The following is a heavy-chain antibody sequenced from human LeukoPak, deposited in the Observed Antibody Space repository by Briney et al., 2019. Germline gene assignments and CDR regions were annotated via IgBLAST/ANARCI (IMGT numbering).Heavy chain of an antibody. D-gene: IGHD3-3*01. CDR1: GFNFSAYG. J-gene: IGHJ4*02. CDR3: ARDFGIMSGYADY. V-gene: IGHV3-30*03. CDR2: VSYDGSYK. Sequence: GRSLRLSCAASGFNFSAYGMHWVRQAPGKGPEWVIVVSYDGSYKYYADSVRGRFTISRDNSKNTLYLQMKNLRPEDTAVYYCARDFGIMSGYADYWGQGTLVIVSS.